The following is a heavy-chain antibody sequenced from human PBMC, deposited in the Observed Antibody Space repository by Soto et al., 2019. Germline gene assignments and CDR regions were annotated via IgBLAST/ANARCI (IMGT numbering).Heavy chain of an antibody. D-gene: IGHD3-3*01. CDR3: ARGGSDFWSGYYRVEGSAFDI. V-gene: IGHV4-61*01. J-gene: IGHJ3*02. CDR2: IYYSGST. CDR1: CGSVSSGSYY. Sequence: SETLSLTCTVSCGSVSSGSYYWSWIRQPPGKGLEWIGYIYYSGSTNYNPSLKSRVTISVDTSKNQFSLKLSSVTAADTAVYYCARGGSDFWSGYYRVEGSAFDIWGQGTMVTV.